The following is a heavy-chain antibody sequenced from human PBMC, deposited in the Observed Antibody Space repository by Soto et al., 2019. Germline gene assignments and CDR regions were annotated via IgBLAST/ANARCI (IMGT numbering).Heavy chain of an antibody. CDR2: IGVYANT. Sequence: EVELLESGGDLVQPGGSLRLPCAASGFPFSSYDMNWVRQAPGKGLGWVSAIGVYANTYYADSVKGRFTISRDDSRNTVHLQLNSLRVDDTAVYYCAKESTVGSPGDYFDSWGQGTLVTVSS. CDR1: GFPFSSYD. J-gene: IGHJ4*02. D-gene: IGHD1-26*01. V-gene: IGHV3-23*01. CDR3: AKESTVGSPGDYFDS.